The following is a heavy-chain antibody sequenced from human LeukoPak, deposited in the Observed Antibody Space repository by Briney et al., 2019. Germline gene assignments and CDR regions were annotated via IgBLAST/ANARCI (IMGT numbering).Heavy chain of an antibody. CDR2: ISGSGDNT. CDR3: ARDGYYYYYYMDV. J-gene: IGHJ6*03. V-gene: IGHV3-23*01. CDR1: GFTFSSYA. Sequence: GGSLRLSCAASGFTFSSYAMNWVRQAPGKGLEWISSISGSGDNTYYADSVKGRFTISRDNSKNTLYLQMNSLRAEDTALYYCARDGYYYYYYMDVWGKGTTVTVSS.